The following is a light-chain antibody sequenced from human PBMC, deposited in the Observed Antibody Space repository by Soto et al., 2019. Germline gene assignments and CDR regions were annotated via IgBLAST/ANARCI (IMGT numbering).Light chain of an antibody. Sequence: DIQMTQSPSSLSASVGDRVTITCRASQSISSYLNWYQQKPGKAPKLLIYAASSLQSGVPSRFSGSGSGTDFILTIISLQPEDFATYYCQQSYSTPFTFGGGTKVEIK. CDR2: AAS. CDR1: QSISSY. J-gene: IGKJ4*01. V-gene: IGKV1-39*01. CDR3: QQSYSTPFT.